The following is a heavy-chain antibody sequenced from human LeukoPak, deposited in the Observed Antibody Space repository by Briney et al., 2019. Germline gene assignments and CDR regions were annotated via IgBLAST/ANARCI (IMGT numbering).Heavy chain of an antibody. CDR2: VNTYGTNT. V-gene: IGHV3-74*01. CDR1: GFTLTNNW. J-gene: IGHJ3*01. Sequence: PGGSLRLSCTASGFTLTNNWMHWVRQVPGKGLEWVSRVNTYGTNTNYADSVRGRFTISRDNAKNTLYLQMDSLRAEDSAIYYCAREFSPEDAFDLWGQGTRVTVS. CDR3: AREFSPEDAFDL.